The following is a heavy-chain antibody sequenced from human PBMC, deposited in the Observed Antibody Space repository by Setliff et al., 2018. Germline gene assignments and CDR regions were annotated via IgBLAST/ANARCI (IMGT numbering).Heavy chain of an antibody. CDR2: INYLGNT. CDR3: ARVLNWFDP. V-gene: IGHV4-34*01. CDR1: GASFSDTY. D-gene: IGHD1-26*01. Sequence: SETLSLTCAVYGASFSDTYWSWIRQPPGKGLEWIGDINYLGNTNYNPSLKTRVTISVDTSKNQFSLKLSSVTAADTAVYYCARVLNWFDPWGQGTLVTVSS. J-gene: IGHJ5*02.